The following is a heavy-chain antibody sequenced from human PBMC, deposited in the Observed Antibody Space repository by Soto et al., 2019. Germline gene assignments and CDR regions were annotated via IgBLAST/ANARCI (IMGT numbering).Heavy chain of an antibody. CDR2: VYHNGGA. CDR3: GRVVEGATRHTDPDS. J-gene: IGHJ5*01. V-gene: IGHV4-39*01. Sequence: QVHLQESGPGLVKPSETLSLTCTVSGVSIHNSHSFWAWIRQPPGKGLQFIASVYHNGGAHYNSSLTSRVTISVDTDNNQVSLRMRSLTAADTAFYYCGRVVEGATRHTDPDSWGQGILVTVSS. CDR1: GVSIHNSHSF. D-gene: IGHD2-21*01.